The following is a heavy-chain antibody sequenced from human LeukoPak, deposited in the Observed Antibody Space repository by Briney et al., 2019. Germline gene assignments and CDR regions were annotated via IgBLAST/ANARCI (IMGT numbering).Heavy chain of an antibody. D-gene: IGHD3-10*01. CDR1: GYTFTSYA. J-gene: IGHJ5*02. CDR3: ARGKFGESLYWFDP. CDR2: INAGNGNT. V-gene: IGHV1-3*01. Sequence: ASVKVSCKASGYTFTSYALHWVRQVPGQRLESMGWINAGNGNTEYSQNFQGRVTITRDTSASTAYMELSSLRSEDTAVYYCARGKFGESLYWFDPWGQGTLVTVSS.